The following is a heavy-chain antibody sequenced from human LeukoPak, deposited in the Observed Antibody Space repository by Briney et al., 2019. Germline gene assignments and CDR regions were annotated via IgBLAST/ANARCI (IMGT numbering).Heavy chain of an antibody. J-gene: IGHJ5*02. V-gene: IGHV4-30-4*08. CDR2: IYYSGST. CDR3: ARDRVYNWFDP. CDR1: GGSISSGDYY. Sequence: SETLSLXCTVSGGSISSGDYYWSWIRQPPGKGLEWIGYIYYSGSTYYNPSLKSRLTISVDTSKNQFSLKLSSVTAADTAVYYCARDRVYNWFDPWGQGTLVTVSS.